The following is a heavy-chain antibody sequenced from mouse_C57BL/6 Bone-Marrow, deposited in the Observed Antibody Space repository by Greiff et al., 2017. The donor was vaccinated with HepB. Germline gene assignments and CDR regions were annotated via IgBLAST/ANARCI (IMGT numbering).Heavy chain of an antibody. D-gene: IGHD1-1*01. J-gene: IGHJ3*01. CDR2: ISYDGSN. V-gene: IGHV3-6*01. Sequence: EVQLVESGPGLVKPSQSLSLTCSVTGYSITSGYYWNWIRQFPGNKLEWMGYISYDGSNNYNPSLKNRISITRDTSKNQFFLKLNSVTTEDTATYYCARERDYYYGSSSWFAYWGQGTLVTVSA. CDR3: ARERDYYYGSSSWFAY. CDR1: GYSITSGYY.